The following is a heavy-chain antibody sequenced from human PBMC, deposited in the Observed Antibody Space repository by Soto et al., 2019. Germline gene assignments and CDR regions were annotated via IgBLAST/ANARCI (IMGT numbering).Heavy chain of an antibody. J-gene: IGHJ4*02. CDR3: AHRLTRYTWNYGLFGD. CDR2: IYWDDDK. Sequence: QITLKESGPTLVKPTQTLTLTCTFSGFALTTSGVGVGWIRQPPGKALEWLALIYWDDDKRYSPSLKSRLTIPKDTSKNQVVLTVTNMDPVDTATYYCAHRLTRYTWNYGLFGDWGQGNLVPVSS. CDR1: GFALTTSGVG. V-gene: IGHV2-5*02. D-gene: IGHD1-7*01.